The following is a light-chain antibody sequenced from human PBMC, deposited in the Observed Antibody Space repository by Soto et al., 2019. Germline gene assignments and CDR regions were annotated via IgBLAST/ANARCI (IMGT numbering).Light chain of an antibody. Sequence: EIVLTQSPATLSVSPGERGTLSCRASQSVQSNLAWYQQKPGQAPRLLIYDASTRATGIPARFSGSGSGTEFTLTISSLQSEDFAVYYCQQYNNWLTFGGGTKVEIK. CDR3: QQYNNWLT. J-gene: IGKJ4*01. CDR2: DAS. CDR1: QSVQSN. V-gene: IGKV3-15*01.